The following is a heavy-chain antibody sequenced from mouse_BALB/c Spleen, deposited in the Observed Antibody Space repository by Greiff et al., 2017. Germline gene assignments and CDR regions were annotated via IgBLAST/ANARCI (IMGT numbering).Heavy chain of an antibody. J-gene: IGHJ4*01. CDR2: ISYSGST. V-gene: IGHV3-8*02. CDR1: GDSITSGY. Sequence: EVNLVESGPSLVKPSQTLSLTCSVTGDSITSGYWHWIRKFPGNKLEYMGYISYSGSTYYNPSLNSRISITLDTSTNQYYLQLNSVTTEDTATYYGARWGDGYSDAMDYWGQGTSVTVSS. D-gene: IGHD2-3*01. CDR3: ARWGDGYSDAMDY.